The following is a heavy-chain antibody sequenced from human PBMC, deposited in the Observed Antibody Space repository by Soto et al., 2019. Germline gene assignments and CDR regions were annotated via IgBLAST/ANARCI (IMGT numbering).Heavy chain of an antibody. V-gene: IGHV4-39*01. CDR3: ARLHGYCISSSCHGHYAMDV. CDR2: IYYSGTT. D-gene: IGHD2-2*01. J-gene: IGHJ6*02. CDR1: SASISSSSYT. Sequence: SETLSLTCTVSSASISSSSYTWGWIRQPPGKGLEWIGSIYYSGTTYYNPSLNSRVTVSVDTSKNQFSLKVSSVTAADTAVYYCARLHGYCISSSCHGHYAMDVWGQGTTVTV.